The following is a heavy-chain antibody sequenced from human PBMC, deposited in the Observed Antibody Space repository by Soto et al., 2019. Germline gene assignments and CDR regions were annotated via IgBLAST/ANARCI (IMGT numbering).Heavy chain of an antibody. CDR3: ARDRAIAAAANPDY. J-gene: IGHJ4*02. CDR2: ISAYNGNT. CDR1: GYTFTSYG. Sequence: ASVNGSCKASGYTFTSYGISWVRQAPGQGLEWMGWISAYNGNTNYAQKLQGRVTMTTDTSTSTAYMELRSLRSDDTAVYYCARDRAIAAAANPDYWGQGTLVTVSS. D-gene: IGHD6-13*01. V-gene: IGHV1-18*01.